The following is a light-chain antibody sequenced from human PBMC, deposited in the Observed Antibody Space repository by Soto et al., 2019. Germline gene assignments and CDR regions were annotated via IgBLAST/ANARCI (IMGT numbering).Light chain of an antibody. CDR3: MQQIEFPYT. Sequence: DIAMTQTPLSLPVTPGEPASISCRFSQSLLDSDDGNTYLDWYLQKPGQSPQXXXYTLSYRASGVPDRFSGSGSGTDFTLKISRVEAEDVGVYYCMQQIEFPYTFGQGTRLEIK. CDR2: TLS. J-gene: IGKJ5*01. CDR1: QSLLDSDDGNTY. V-gene: IGKV2-40*01.